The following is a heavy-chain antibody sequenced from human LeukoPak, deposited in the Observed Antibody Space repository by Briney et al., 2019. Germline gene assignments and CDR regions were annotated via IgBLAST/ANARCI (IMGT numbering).Heavy chain of an antibody. CDR2: ISSIGST. V-gene: IGHV4-59*11. D-gene: IGHD1-26*01. J-gene: IGHJ3*02. CDR1: DDSFSTHY. Sequence: PSETLSLTCSVSDDSFSTHYWTWIRQPPGKGLEWIGYISSIGSTNYNPSLKSRVTISVDTSKKQFSLKMTSVTAADTAVYYCARDLGRPRGQNGDGDAFDIWGQGTMVTVSS. CDR3: ARDLGRPRGQNGDGDAFDI.